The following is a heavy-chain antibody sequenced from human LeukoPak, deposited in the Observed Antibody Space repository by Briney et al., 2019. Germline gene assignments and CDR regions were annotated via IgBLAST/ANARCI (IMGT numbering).Heavy chain of an antibody. CDR3: ARDLGRGSYSLYYFDY. V-gene: IGHV3-74*01. D-gene: IGHD3-16*01. J-gene: IGHJ4*02. Sequence: GGSLRLSCAASGFTFSSYWMHWVRQAPGKGLVWVSHINSDGSSTSYADSVKGRFTISRDSAKNTLYLQMNSLRAEDTAVYYCARDLGRGSYSLYYFDYWGQGTLVTVSS. CDR2: INSDGSST. CDR1: GFTFSSYW.